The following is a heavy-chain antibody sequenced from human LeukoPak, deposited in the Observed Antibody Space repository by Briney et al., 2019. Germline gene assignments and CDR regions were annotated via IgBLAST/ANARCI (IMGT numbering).Heavy chain of an antibody. CDR2: ISSSSSTI. D-gene: IGHD5-18*01. J-gene: IGHJ5*02. CDR1: GFTFSSYS. CDR3: ARGYSYGPNWFDP. Sequence: PGGSLGLSCAASGFTFSSYSMNWVRQAPGKGLEWVSYISSSSSTIYYADSVKGRFTISRDNAKNSLYLQMNSLRAEDTAVYYCARGYSYGPNWFDPWGQGTLVTVSS. V-gene: IGHV3-48*01.